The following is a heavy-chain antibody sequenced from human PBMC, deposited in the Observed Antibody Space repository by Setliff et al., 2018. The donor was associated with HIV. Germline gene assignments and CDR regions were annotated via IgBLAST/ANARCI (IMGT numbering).Heavy chain of an antibody. J-gene: IGHJ3*01. CDR2: INPNRGGT. D-gene: IGHD1-26*01. V-gene: IGHV1-2*02. CDR3: AKQGYSDSLYAFDV. CDR1: GYTFTSYG. Sequence: ASVKVSCKASGYTFTSYGISWVRQAPGQGLEWMGWINPNRGGTNYAQKFQGRVTITRDTSMSTVYMALTGLTSDDTAVYYCAKQGYSDSLYAFDVWGQGTMVTVSS.